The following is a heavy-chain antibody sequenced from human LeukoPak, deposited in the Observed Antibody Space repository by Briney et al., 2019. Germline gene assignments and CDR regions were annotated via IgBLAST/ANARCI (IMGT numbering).Heavy chain of an antibody. D-gene: IGHD3-10*01. J-gene: IGHJ4*02. CDR1: GFTVSSNY. V-gene: IGHV3-66*01. Sequence: GGSLRLSCAASGFTVSSNYMSWVRQAPGKGLEWVSVIYSGGSTYYADSVKGRFTISRDNSKNTLYLQMNSLRAEDTAVYYCARVTTSGSYKFDYWGQGTLVTVSS. CDR2: IYSGGST. CDR3: ARVTTSGSYKFDY.